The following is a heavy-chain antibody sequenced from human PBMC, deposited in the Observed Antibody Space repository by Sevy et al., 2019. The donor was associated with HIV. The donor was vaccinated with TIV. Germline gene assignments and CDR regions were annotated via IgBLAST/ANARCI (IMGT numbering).Heavy chain of an antibody. CDR1: GFTFSSYG. CDR2: IWYDGSNK. V-gene: IGHV3-33*01. J-gene: IGHJ6*02. CDR3: ARGLQAGSYRAYYYYYYGMDV. Sequence: GGSLRLSCAASGFTFSSYGMHWVRQAPGKGLEWVAVIWYDGSNKYYADSVKGRFTITRDNSRNTLYLQMNSLGAEDTAVCYCARGLQAGSYRAYYYYYYGMDVWGQGTTVTVSS. D-gene: IGHD1-26*01.